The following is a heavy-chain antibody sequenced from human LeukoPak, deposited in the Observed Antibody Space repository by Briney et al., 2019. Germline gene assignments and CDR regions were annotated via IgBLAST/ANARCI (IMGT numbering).Heavy chain of an antibody. J-gene: IGHJ4*02. V-gene: IGHV4-59*08. CDR3: ARHDYGSYDY. CDR1: AGSISSYY. CDR2: IHYSGTT. D-gene: IGHD4-17*01. Sequence: PSETLSLTCTVSAGSISSYYWSWIRQPPGKGLEWIGYIHYSGTTKYNPSLKSRVTISVDTSMNQFSLKMSSVTAVDTAVYYCARHDYGSYDYWGQGTLVTVSS.